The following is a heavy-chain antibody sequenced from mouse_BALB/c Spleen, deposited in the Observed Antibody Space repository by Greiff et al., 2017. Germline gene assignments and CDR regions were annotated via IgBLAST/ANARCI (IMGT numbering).Heavy chain of an antibody. CDR1: GYTFTSYW. Sequence: QVQLQQSGAELARPGASVKLSCKASGYTFTSYWMQWVKQRPGQGLEWIGAIYPGDGDTRYTQKFKGKATLTADKSSSTAYMQLSSLASEDSAVYYCARKRGYDGYYVFDYWGQGTTLTVSS. D-gene: IGHD2-3*01. CDR2: IYPGDGDT. CDR3: ARKRGYDGYYVFDY. J-gene: IGHJ2*01. V-gene: IGHV1-87*01.